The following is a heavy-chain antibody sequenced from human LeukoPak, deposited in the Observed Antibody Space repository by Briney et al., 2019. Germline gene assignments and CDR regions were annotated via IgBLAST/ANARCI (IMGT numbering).Heavy chain of an antibody. D-gene: IGHD3-10*01. V-gene: IGHV1-8*01. CDR2: MNPNSGNT. CDR3: ARGWDITMVRGVRFNWFDP. CDR1: GYTFTSYD. Sequence: ASVKVSCKASGYTFTSYDINWVRQATGQGLEWMGWMNPNSGNTGYAQKFQGRVTMTRNTSISTAYMELSSLRSEDTAVYYCARGWDITMVRGVRFNWFDPWGQGTLVTAPS. J-gene: IGHJ5*02.